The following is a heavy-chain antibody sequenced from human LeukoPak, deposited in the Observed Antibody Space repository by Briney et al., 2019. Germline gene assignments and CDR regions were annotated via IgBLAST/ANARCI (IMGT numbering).Heavy chain of an antibody. D-gene: IGHD1-1*01. CDR1: GFNVGSTY. CDR3: ARETGDDYQYHSMDV. CDR2: LYRDGST. Sequence: GGSLRLSCAAPGFNVGSTYMSWVRQAPGKGLEWVSVLYRDGSTYYADSVKGRFTISRDNSKNTLYLQMNSLRAEDTAVYYCARETGDDYQYHSMDVWGQGTTVTVSS. V-gene: IGHV3-53*01. J-gene: IGHJ6*02.